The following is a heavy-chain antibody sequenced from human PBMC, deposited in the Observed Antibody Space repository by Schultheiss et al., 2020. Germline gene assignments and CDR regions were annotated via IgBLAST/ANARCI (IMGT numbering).Heavy chain of an antibody. CDR1: GYSFTSYW. D-gene: IGHD3-16*01. V-gene: IGHV5-51*01. Sequence: GGSLRLSCKGSGYSFTSYWIGCVRQMPGKGLEWMGIIYPGDSDTRYSPSFQGQVTISTDKSISTAYLQWSSLKAADTAIYYCAKGGFDYNAFDVWGQGTMVTVSS. J-gene: IGHJ3*01. CDR3: AKGGFDYNAFDV. CDR2: IYPGDSDT.